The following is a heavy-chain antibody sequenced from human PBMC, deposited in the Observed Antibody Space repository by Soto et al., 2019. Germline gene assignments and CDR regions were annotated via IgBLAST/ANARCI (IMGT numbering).Heavy chain of an antibody. J-gene: IGHJ4*02. CDR2: IYYSGST. Sequence: SETLSLTCTVSGGSISSYYWSWIRQPPGKGLEWIGYIYYSGSTNYNPSLKSRVTISVDTSKNQFSLKLSSVTAADTAVYYCARTDTAMVFDYWGQGTLVTVSS. CDR1: GGSISSYY. D-gene: IGHD5-18*01. V-gene: IGHV4-59*01. CDR3: ARTDTAMVFDY.